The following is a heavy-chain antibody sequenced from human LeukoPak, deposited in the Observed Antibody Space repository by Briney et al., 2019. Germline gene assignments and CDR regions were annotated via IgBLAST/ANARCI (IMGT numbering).Heavy chain of an antibody. Sequence: TGGSLRHSCAASGFTFSTYAMNWVRQAPGKGLEWVSSISGTGDTTDYADSVKGRFTISRDNSKNTLYLQMNSLRAEDTAVYYCAKHFVDCWGQGTLVTVSS. J-gene: IGHJ4*02. CDR1: GFTFSTYA. CDR3: AKHFVDC. V-gene: IGHV3-23*01. CDR2: ISGTGDTT.